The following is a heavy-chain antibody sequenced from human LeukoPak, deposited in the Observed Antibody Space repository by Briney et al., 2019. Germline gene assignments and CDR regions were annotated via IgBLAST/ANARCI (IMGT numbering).Heavy chain of an antibody. CDR2: IYPGDSDT. Sequence: GEALQISFKGSGYHFTNYWIGWVRPMPGKGLEWVGIIYPGDSDTGYSPAFQCQVTISADKSISTAYLQWNSLKASDTAMYYCARHYGSGNPWVDPWGQGTLVTVSS. D-gene: IGHD3-10*01. V-gene: IGHV5-51*01. CDR1: GYHFTNYW. J-gene: IGHJ5*02. CDR3: ARHYGSGNPWVDP.